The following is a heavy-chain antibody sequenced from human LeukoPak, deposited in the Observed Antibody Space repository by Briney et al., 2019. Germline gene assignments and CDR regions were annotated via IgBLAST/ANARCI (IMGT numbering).Heavy chain of an antibody. J-gene: IGHJ4*02. CDR2: INHSGST. CDR1: GGSFSGYY. CDR3: ARELAYCGGDCSYFDY. D-gene: IGHD2-21*02. V-gene: IGHV4-34*01. Sequence: SETLSLTCAVYGGSFSGYYWSWIRQPPGKGLEWIGEINHSGSTNYNPSLKSRVTISVDKSKNQFSLKLSSVTAADTAVYYCARELAYCGGDCSYFDYWGQGTLVTVSS.